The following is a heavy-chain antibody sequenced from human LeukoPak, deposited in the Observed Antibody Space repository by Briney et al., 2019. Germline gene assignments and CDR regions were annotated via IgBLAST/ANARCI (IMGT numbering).Heavy chain of an antibody. CDR1: GFTFSDYY. J-gene: IGHJ3*02. D-gene: IGHD3-22*01. Sequence: PGGSLRLSCAASGFTFSDYYMSWIRQAPGKGLEWVSYISSSGSTTYYADSVKGRFTISRDNAKNSLYLQMNSLRAEDTAVYYCAREGIYDSSGYHDAFDIWGQGTMVTVSS. V-gene: IGHV3-11*04. CDR2: ISSSGSTT. CDR3: AREGIYDSSGYHDAFDI.